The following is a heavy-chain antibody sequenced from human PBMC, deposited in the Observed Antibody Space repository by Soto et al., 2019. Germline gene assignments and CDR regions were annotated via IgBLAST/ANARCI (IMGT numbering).Heavy chain of an antibody. V-gene: IGHV1-58*01. J-gene: IGHJ4*02. D-gene: IGHD5-18*01. CDR1: GFTFTSSP. CDR3: AGLSYGYSY. Sequence: SVKVSCKASGFTFTSSPVPWLRQPRGQCLEWIGWIVVGSGNTNYAQKFQERVTITRDMSTSTAYMELSSLRSEDTAVYYCAGLSYGYSYWGQESLFTVAS. CDR2: IVVGSGNT.